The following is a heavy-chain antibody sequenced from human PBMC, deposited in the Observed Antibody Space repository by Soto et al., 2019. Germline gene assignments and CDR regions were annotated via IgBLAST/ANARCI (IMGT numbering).Heavy chain of an antibody. J-gene: IGHJ4*02. Sequence: GASVKVSCKASGGTFSSYTISLVRQAPGQGLEWMGRIIPILGIANYAQKFQGRVTITADKSTSTAYMELSSLRSEDTAVYYCAREIYEYSNPIYWGQGTMVTVSS. V-gene: IGHV1-69*04. D-gene: IGHD4-4*01. CDR2: IIPILGIA. CDR1: GGTFSSYT. CDR3: AREIYEYSNPIY.